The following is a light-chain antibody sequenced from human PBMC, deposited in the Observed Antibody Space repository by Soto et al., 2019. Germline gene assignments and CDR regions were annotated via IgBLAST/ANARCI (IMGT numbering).Light chain of an antibody. CDR3: QQYNDWPT. J-gene: IGKJ1*01. CDR2: GAS. CDR1: QSVRSH. V-gene: IGKV3-15*01. Sequence: TVMTQSPATLSLSPGERATFSCRAGQSVRSHVAWYQQKPGQSPRLLIYGASTRATSDPVRFIGGGSGTEFTLTISSLQPEDFAVYYCQQYNDWPTFGQGTQV.